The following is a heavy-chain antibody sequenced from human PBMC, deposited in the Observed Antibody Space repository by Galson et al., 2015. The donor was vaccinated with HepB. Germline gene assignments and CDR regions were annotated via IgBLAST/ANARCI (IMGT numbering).Heavy chain of an antibody. Sequence: LTCTVSGGSISSSSYYWGWIRQPPGKGLEWIGSIYYSGSTYYNPSLKSRVTISVDTSKNQFSLKLSSVTAAGTAVYYCARHGSITMVRGVIIGEFDYWGQGTLVTVSS. CDR3: ARHGSITMVRGVIIGEFDY. CDR1: GGSISSSSYY. V-gene: IGHV4-39*01. J-gene: IGHJ4*02. D-gene: IGHD3-10*01. CDR2: IYYSGST.